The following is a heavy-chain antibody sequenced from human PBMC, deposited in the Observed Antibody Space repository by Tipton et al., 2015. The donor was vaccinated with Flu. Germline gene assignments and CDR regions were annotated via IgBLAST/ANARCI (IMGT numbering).Heavy chain of an antibody. D-gene: IGHD3-10*01. CDR1: GDSIGNAYY. V-gene: IGHV4-38-2*01. Sequence: TLSLTCSVSGDSIGNAYYWGWIRQPPGKGLEWIGNIHRSGYTYHNPSLRSRVTISVDSSKNQFSLKLTSVTAADTAVYYCATTTYYYGSGSHDYWGQGTLVTVSS. CDR2: IHRSGYT. CDR3: ATTTYYYGSGSHDY. J-gene: IGHJ4*02.